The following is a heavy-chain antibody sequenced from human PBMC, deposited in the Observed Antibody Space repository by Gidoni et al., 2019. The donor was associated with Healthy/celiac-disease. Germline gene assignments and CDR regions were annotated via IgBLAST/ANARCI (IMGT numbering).Heavy chain of an antibody. CDR3: AKDMRWELLSFDY. D-gene: IGHD1-26*01. Sequence: EVQLVESGGGLVQPGRSLRLSCAASGFTFDDYAMHWVRQAPGKGLGWVSGISWNSGSIGYADSVKGRFTIFRDNAKNSLYLQMNSLRAEDTALYYCAKDMRWELLSFDYWGQGTLVTVSS. CDR1: GFTFDDYA. V-gene: IGHV3-9*01. J-gene: IGHJ4*02. CDR2: ISWNSGSI.